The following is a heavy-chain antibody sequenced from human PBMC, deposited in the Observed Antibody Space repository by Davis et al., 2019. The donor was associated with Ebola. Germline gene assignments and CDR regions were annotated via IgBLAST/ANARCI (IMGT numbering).Heavy chain of an antibody. Sequence: ALVKVSCKASGYTFTNYGITWVRQAPGQGLEWMGWINPHNGNTNYAQNVQGRVTMTTDTSTSTAYMEVGSLRSDDTVVYYCARAQFPTTSDHWGQGTLVTVSS. CDR3: ARAQFPTTSDH. D-gene: IGHD1-1*01. CDR1: GYTFTNYG. V-gene: IGHV1-18*04. J-gene: IGHJ4*02. CDR2: INPHNGNT.